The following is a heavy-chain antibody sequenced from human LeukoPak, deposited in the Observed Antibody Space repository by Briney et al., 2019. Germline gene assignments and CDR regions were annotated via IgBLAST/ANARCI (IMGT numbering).Heavy chain of an antibody. V-gene: IGHV4-34*01. CDR1: GGSFSGYY. CDR3: AREGYYYDSSGYHY. CDR2: INHSGST. D-gene: IGHD3-22*01. J-gene: IGHJ4*02. Sequence: QPSETLSLTCAVYGGSFSGYYWSWIRQPPGKGLEWIGEINHSGSTNYNPSLKSRVTISVDTSKNQFSLKLSSVTAADTAVYYCAREGYYYDSSGYHYWGQETLVTVSS.